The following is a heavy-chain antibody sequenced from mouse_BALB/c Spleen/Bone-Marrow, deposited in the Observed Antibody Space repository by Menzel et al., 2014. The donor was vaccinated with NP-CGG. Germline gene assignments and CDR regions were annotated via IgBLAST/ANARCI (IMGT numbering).Heavy chain of an antibody. V-gene: IGHV5-12*02. J-gene: IGHJ4*01. D-gene: IGHD2-3*01. Sequence: EVKLMESGGGLVQPGGSLKLSCATSGFTFXDYYMYWVRQTPEKRLEWVAYISNGGGSTYYPVTVKGRFTISRDNAKNTLYLQMSRLKSEDTAMYYCARRGWYYAMDYWGQGTSVTVSS. CDR2: ISNGGGST. CDR3: ARRGWYYAMDY. CDR1: GFTFXDYY.